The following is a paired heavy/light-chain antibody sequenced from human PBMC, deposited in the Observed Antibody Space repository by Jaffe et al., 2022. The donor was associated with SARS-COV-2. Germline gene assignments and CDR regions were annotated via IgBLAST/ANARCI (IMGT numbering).Light chain of an antibody. CDR1: SSNIGSNT. V-gene: IGLV1-44*01. CDR3: AAWDDSLNGEV. CDR2: SNN. Sequence: QSVLTQPPSASGTPGQRVTISCSGSSSNIGSNTVNWYQQLPGTAPKLLIYSNNQRPSGVPDRFSGSKSGTSASLAISGLQSEDEADYYCAAWDDSLNGEVFGGGTKLTVL. J-gene: IGLJ3*02.
Heavy chain of an antibody. Sequence: QLQLQESGPGLVKPSETLSLTCTVSGGSISSSSYYWGWIRQPPGKGLEWIGSIYYSGSTYYNPSLKSRVTISVDTSKNQFSLKLSSVTAADTAVYYCASLGSEGLYDFWSGYTRANWFDPWGQGTLVTVSS. J-gene: IGHJ5*02. V-gene: IGHV4-39*01. CDR1: GGSISSSSYY. CDR3: ASLGSEGLYDFWSGYTRANWFDP. CDR2: IYYSGST. D-gene: IGHD3-3*01.